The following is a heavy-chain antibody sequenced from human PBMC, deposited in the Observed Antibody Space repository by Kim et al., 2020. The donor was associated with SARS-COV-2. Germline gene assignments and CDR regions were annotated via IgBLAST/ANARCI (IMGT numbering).Heavy chain of an antibody. J-gene: IGHJ4*02. CDR1: GGSISSSSYY. V-gene: IGHV4-39*01. CDR3: ARHDGSGLRYFDWLPRSYYFDY. D-gene: IGHD3-9*01. CDR2: IYYSGST. Sequence: SETLSLTCTVSGGSISSSSYYWGWIRQPPGKGLEWIGSIYYSGSTYYNPSLKSRVTISVDTSKNQFSLKLSSVTAADTAVYYCARHDGSGLRYFDWLPRSYYFDYWGQGTLVTVSS.